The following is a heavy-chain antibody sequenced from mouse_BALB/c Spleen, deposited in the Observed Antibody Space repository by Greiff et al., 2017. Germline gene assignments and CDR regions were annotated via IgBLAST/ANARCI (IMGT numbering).Heavy chain of an antibody. V-gene: IGHV1-18*01. CDR2: INPNNGGT. CDR1: GYTFTDYN. CDR3: AREDGYYFYFDY. J-gene: IGHJ2*01. Sequence: VQLQQSGPELVKPGASVKIPCKASGYTFTDYNMDWVKQSHGKSLEWIGDINPNNGGTIYNQKFKGKATLTVDKSSSTAYMELRSLTSEDTAVYYCAREDGYYFYFDYWGQGTTLTVSS. D-gene: IGHD2-3*01.